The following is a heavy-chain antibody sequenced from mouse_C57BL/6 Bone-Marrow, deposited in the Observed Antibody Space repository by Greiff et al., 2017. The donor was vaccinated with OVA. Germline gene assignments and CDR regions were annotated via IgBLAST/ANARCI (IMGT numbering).Heavy chain of an antibody. V-gene: IGHV5-17*01. D-gene: IGHD1-1*01. CDR2: ISSGSSTI. CDR3: ARRNGSSPFAY. Sequence: DVKLVESGGGLVKPGGSLKLSCAASGFTFSDYGMHWVRQAPEKGLEWVAYISSGSSTIYYADTVKGRFTISRDNAKNTLFLQMTSLRSEDTAMYYCARRNGSSPFAYWGQGTLVTVSA. CDR1: GFTFSDYG. J-gene: IGHJ3*01.